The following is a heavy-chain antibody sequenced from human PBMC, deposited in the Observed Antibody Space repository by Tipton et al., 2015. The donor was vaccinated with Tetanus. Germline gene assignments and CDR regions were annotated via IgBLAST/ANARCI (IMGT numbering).Heavy chain of an antibody. J-gene: IGHJ4*02. Sequence: FLRLSCAASGFTFSSYSMNWVRQAPGKGLEWVSSISSSSSYIYYADSVKGRFTISRDNAKNSLYLQMNSLRAEDTAVYYCARDRYGDYAVDYWGQGSLVTVSS. CDR3: ARDRYGDYAVDY. V-gene: IGHV3-21*01. CDR1: GFTFSSYS. D-gene: IGHD4-17*01. CDR2: ISSSSSYI.